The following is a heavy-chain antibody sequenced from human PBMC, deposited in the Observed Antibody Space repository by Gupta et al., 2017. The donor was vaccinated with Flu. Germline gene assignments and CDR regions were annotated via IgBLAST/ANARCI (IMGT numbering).Heavy chain of an antibody. CDR1: GFTFSRSA. Sequence: QVQLVESGGGVVQPGRSLRLSCAASGFTFSRSAMHWVSQAPGKGLEWVAVISYDGSNKYYADSVKGRFTISRDNSKNTLYLQMNSLRAEDTAVYYCAKDGSGVPWGPEIDYWGQGTLVTVSS. J-gene: IGHJ4*02. CDR2: ISYDGSNK. D-gene: IGHD1-26*01. CDR3: AKDGSGVPWGPEIDY. V-gene: IGHV3-30*18.